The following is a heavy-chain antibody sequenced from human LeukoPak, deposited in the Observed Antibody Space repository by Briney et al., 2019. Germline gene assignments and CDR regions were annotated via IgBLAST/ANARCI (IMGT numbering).Heavy chain of an antibody. CDR2: INTTTGNP. Sequence: RASVKVSCKASGYTFTRYEMNWVRQAPGQVLEWMGWINTTTGNPIYVQGFTGRFVFSLDTSVSTAYLQISSLKAEDTAVYYCARTVTGALGYFDLWGRGTLVTVSS. V-gene: IGHV7-4-1*02. D-gene: IGHD6-19*01. J-gene: IGHJ2*01. CDR3: ARTVTGALGYFDL. CDR1: GYTFTRYE.